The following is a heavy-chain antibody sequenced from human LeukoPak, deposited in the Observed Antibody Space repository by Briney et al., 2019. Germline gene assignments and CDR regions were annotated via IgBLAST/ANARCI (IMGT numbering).Heavy chain of an antibody. V-gene: IGHV4-34*01. Sequence: SETLSLTCAVYGGSFSGYYWSWIRQPPGKGLEWIGEINHCGSTNYNPSLKSRVTISVDTSKNQFSLKLSSVTAADTAVYYCARLPLRSHFDYWGQGTLVTVSS. CDR1: GGSFSGYY. CDR3: ARLPLRSHFDY. CDR2: INHCGST. J-gene: IGHJ4*02.